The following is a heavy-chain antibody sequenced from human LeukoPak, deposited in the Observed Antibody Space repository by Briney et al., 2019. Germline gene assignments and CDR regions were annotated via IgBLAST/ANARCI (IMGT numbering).Heavy chain of an antibody. CDR2: INQAATEK. J-gene: IGHJ4*02. CDR3: ARESRSGSYSGY. D-gene: IGHD1-26*01. V-gene: IGHV3-7*01. Sequence: GSLRLSCAASGISISNYWMSWVRQAPGKGLEWVANINQAATEKQYVDSVKGRFTVSRDNANNSLYLQMNSLRAEDTAVYYCARESRSGSYSGYWGQGTLVTVSS. CDR1: GISISNYW.